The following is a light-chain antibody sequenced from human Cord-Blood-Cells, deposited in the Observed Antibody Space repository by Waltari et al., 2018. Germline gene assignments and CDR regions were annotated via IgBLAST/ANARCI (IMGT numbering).Light chain of an antibody. CDR3: QQLNSYPWT. Sequence: ASVGDRVTITCRASQGISSYLAWYQQKPGKAPKLLIYAASTLQSGVPSRFSGSGSGTEFTLTISSLQPEDFATYYCQQLNSYPWTFGQGTKVEIK. CDR2: AAS. CDR1: QGISSY. J-gene: IGKJ1*01. V-gene: IGKV1-9*01.